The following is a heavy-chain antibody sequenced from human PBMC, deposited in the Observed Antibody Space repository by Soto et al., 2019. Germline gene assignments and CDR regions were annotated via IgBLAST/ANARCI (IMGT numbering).Heavy chain of an antibody. CDR1: GGSFSGYY. V-gene: IGHV4-34*01. D-gene: IGHD6-13*01. CDR3: ARGLGMAAAGTARYDY. CDR2: INHRGGT. J-gene: IGHJ4*02. Sequence: QVQLQQWGAGLLKPSEALSLTCAVYGGSFSGYYWCRIRQPPGKGLEWIGEINHRGGTNYNPSLKSRVALSLDTSKNQFSLKLSSVTAAHTAVYDFARGLGMAAAGTARYDYRGQGTLVTVSS.